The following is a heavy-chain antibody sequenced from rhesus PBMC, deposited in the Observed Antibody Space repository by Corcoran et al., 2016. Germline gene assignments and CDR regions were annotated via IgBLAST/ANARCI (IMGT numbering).Heavy chain of an antibody. D-gene: IGHD6-43*01. CDR2: ISGSGGIT. CDR1: GGSISSNY. Sequence: QLQLQESGPGLVKPSETLSLTCAVSGGSISSNYWSWIRQPPGKGLEWIGRISGSGGITDYNPSLKSRVTILKDTSKNQFSLKRSSVTAADTAVYYCARVNIAAALNFDYWGQGVQVTVSS. J-gene: IGHJ4*01. V-gene: IGHV4-173*01. CDR3: ARVNIAAALNFDY.